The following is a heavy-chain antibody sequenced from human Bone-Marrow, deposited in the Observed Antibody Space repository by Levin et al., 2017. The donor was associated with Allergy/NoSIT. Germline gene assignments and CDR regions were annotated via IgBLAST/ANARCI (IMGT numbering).Heavy chain of an antibody. V-gene: IGHV3-21*01. D-gene: IGHD3-10*02. CDR3: ARGIIGDVRVAHKEAFDI. Sequence: GGSLRLSCTVSGFTFSIYSINWVRKAPGKGLEWVSSISSSGSDMYYVDSVKGRFTISRDNAKNSLTLQMNSLRVEDTAVYYCARGIIGDVRVAHKEAFDIWGQGTMVSVSS. CDR1: GFTFSIYS. J-gene: IGHJ3*02. CDR2: ISSSGSDM.